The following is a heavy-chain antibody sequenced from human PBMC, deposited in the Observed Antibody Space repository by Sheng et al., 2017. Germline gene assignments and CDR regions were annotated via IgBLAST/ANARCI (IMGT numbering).Heavy chain of an antibody. J-gene: IGHJ4*02. CDR1: GYSISSGYY. CDR3: ARDPGYYLDY. CDR2: IYHSGST. V-gene: IGHV4-38-2*02. Sequence: QVQLQESGPGLVKPSETLSLTCTVSGYSISSGYYWGWIRQPPGKGLEWIGSIYHSGSTYYNPSLKSRVTISVDTSKNQFSLKLSSVTAADTAVYYCARDPGYYLDYVGPGNAGHRLL. D-gene: IGHD3-22*01.